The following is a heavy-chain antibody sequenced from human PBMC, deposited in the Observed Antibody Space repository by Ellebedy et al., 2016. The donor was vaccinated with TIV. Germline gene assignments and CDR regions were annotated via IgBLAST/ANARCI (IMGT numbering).Heavy chain of an antibody. CDR2: IIPIFGTA. CDR1: GGTFSSYA. V-gene: IGHV1-69*13. Sequence: AASVKVSCKASGGTFSSYAISWVRQAPGQVLEWMGGIIPIFGTANYEQKFQGRVTITADESTSTAYMELSSLRSEDTAVYYCARCSGGSCSGMDVWGQGTTVTVSS. J-gene: IGHJ6*02. D-gene: IGHD2-15*01. CDR3: ARCSGGSCSGMDV.